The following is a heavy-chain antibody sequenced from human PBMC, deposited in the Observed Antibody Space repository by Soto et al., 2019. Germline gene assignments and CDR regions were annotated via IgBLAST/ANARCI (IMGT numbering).Heavy chain of an antibody. Sequence: QVQLVQSGAEVKKPGASVKVSCKASGYTFTSYGISWVRQAPGQGLEWMGWISAYNGNTNYAQKLQGRVTMNTDTATSTANMELRSLRSDDTAVYYGARTSSTSCYGGYWGQGTLVTVSS. V-gene: IGHV1-18*01. D-gene: IGHD2-2*01. CDR2: ISAYNGNT. CDR1: GYTFTSYG. CDR3: ARTSSTSCYGGY. J-gene: IGHJ4*02.